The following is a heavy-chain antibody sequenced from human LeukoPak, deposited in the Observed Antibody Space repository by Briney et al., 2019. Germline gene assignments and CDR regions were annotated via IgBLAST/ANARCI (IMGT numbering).Heavy chain of an antibody. Sequence: GGSLRLSCAASGFTFSSYGMHWVRQAPGKGLEWVAVIWYDGSNKYYADSVKGRFTISRDNSKNTLYLQMNSLRAEDTAVYYCAKERLEYCSGGSCYVFDYWGQGTLVTVSS. CDR3: AKERLEYCSGGSCYVFDY. CDR2: IWYDGSNK. D-gene: IGHD2-15*01. J-gene: IGHJ4*02. CDR1: GFTFSSYG. V-gene: IGHV3-33*06.